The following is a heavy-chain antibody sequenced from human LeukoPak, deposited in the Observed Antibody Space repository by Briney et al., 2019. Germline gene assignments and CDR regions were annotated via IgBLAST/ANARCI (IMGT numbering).Heavy chain of an antibody. Sequence: RAGGSLRLSCAASGFTFDDYGMSWVRQAPGKGLEWVSGINWNGDNTNYADSLKGRFTTSRDNAKNSLYLQMNSLRAEDTALYYCARGSTHYDVLTGYHYYFDYWGQGTLVTVSS. CDR3: ARGSTHYDVLTGYHYYFDY. CDR1: GFTFDDYG. J-gene: IGHJ4*02. V-gene: IGHV3-20*04. D-gene: IGHD3-9*01. CDR2: INWNGDNT.